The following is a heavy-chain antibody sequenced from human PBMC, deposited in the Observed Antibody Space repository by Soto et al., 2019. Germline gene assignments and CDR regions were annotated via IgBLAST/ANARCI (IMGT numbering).Heavy chain of an antibody. J-gene: IGHJ4*02. CDR2: IRPDGSER. D-gene: IGHD3-9*01. V-gene: IGHV3-7*04. Sequence: GGSLRLSCIASGLTFSDYWMSWVRQATGQGPEWVAGIRPDGSERYYVDSVTGRFTISRDNSKNSLYLQMDRLRVEDTAAYYCARGGLAWGQGTLVTVSS. CDR1: GLTFSDYW. CDR3: ARGGLA.